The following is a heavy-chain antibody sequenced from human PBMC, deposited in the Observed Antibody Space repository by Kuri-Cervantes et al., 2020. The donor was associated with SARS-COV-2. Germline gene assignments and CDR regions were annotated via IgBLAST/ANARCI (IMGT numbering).Heavy chain of an antibody. CDR1: GGSISSGSYY. J-gene: IGHJ5*02. Sequence: SETLSLTCTVSGGSISSGSYYWSWIRQPAGKGLEWIGYIYYSGSTNYNPSLKSRVTISVDTSKNQFSLKLSSVTAADTAVYYCARESSSSWYWFDPWGQGTLVIVSS. D-gene: IGHD6-13*01. V-gene: IGHV4-61*10. CDR3: ARESSSSWYWFDP. CDR2: IYYSGST.